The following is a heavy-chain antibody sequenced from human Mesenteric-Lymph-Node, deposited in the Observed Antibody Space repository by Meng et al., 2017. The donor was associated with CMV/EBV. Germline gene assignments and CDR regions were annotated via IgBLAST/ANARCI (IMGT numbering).Heavy chain of an antibody. CDR1: GFTFSSYT. CDR2: ITPGNYI. V-gene: IGHV3-21*01. J-gene: IGHJ4*02. D-gene: IGHD2-2*01. Sequence: GESLKISCEASGFTFSSYTMNWVRQAPGKGLEWVSSITPGNYIYFADSMKGRFTISRDNSKNTLYLQMNSLRVEDTAVYYCAKEAGVACSSTSCYEGFDYWGQGTLVTVSS. CDR3: AKEAGVACSSTSCYEGFDY.